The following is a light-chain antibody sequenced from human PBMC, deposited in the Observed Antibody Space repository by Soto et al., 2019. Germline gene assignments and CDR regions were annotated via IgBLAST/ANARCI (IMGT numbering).Light chain of an antibody. CDR2: SNN. CDR1: SSNIGSNT. CDR3: AAWDDSLWV. J-gene: IGLJ3*02. Sequence: QTVVTQPPSASGTPGQRVTISCSGRSSNIGSNTVNWYQQLPGTAPKLLIYSNNQRPSGVPDRFSGSKSGTSASLAISGLQSKDEADYYCAAWDDSLWVFGGGTKLTVL. V-gene: IGLV1-44*01.